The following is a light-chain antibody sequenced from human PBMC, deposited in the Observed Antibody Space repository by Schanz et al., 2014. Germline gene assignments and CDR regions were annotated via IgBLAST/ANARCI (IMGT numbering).Light chain of an antibody. J-gene: IGKJ1*01. V-gene: IGKV3-20*01. Sequence: EIVLTQSPGTLSLSPGERATLSCRASQSVSSSSLAWYQQKPGQAPRLLIYGASTRATGIPDRFSGSGSGTDFTLTISRLDPEDFAVYYCQQYGSSPKTFGQGTKVEIK. CDR3: QQYGSSPKT. CDR2: GAS. CDR1: QSVSSSS.